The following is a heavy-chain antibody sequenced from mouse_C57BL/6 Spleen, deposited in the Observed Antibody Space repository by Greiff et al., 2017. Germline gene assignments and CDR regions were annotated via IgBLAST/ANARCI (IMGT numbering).Heavy chain of an antibody. J-gene: IGHJ2*01. Sequence: EVQRVESGGGLVQPKGSLKLSCAASGFSFNTYAMNWVRQAPGKGLEWVARIRSKSNNYATYYADSVKDRFTISRDDSESMLYLQMNNLKTEDTAMYYCVRGTTAYYFDYWGQGTTLTVSS. CDR1: GFSFNTYA. D-gene: IGHD1-2*01. CDR2: IRSKSNNYAT. V-gene: IGHV10-1*01. CDR3: VRGTTAYYFDY.